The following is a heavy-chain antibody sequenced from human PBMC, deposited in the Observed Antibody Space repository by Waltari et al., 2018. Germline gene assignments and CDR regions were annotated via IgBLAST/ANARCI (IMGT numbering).Heavy chain of an antibody. CDR1: GGSFRASY. V-gene: IGHV4-34*01. J-gene: IGHJ5*02. CDR2: INHSGST. Sequence: QVQLQQWGAGLLQPSETLSLTCAGYGGSFRASYWCWIRQPPGKGLAWIGEINHSGSTNYNPSLKSRVTISVDTSKNQFSLKLSSVTAADTAVYYCASSLQKGWFDPWGQGTLVTVSS. CDR3: ASSLQKGWFDP.